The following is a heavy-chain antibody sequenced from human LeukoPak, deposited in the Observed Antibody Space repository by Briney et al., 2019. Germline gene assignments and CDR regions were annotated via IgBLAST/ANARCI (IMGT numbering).Heavy chain of an antibody. V-gene: IGHV3-7*01. D-gene: IGHD3-10*01. J-gene: IGHJ5*02. CDR1: GFTFSNYW. Sequence: GGSLRLSCAASGFTFSNYWMSWVRQAPGKGLEWVANIKQDGSEKYYVDSVKGRFTISRDNAKNSLYLQMNSLRAEDTAVYYCSKDLTSDFGGDFDPWGQGTLVTVSS. CDR3: SKDLTSDFGGDFDP. CDR2: IKQDGSEK.